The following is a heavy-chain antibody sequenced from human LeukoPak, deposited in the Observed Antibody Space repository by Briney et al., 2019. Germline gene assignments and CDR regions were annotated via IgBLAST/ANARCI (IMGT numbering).Heavy chain of an antibody. V-gene: IGHV3-21*01. Sequence: GALSLSCAASGFTFSSYSMHWVRRAPGKGLEWVSSISTTTYTYYADSVKGRFTISRDNAKNSLYLQMNSLRAEDTGVYYCARGNYFDYWGQGTLVTVSS. D-gene: IGHD3-10*01. J-gene: IGHJ4*02. CDR3: ARGNYFDY. CDR1: GFTFSSYS. CDR2: ISTTTYT.